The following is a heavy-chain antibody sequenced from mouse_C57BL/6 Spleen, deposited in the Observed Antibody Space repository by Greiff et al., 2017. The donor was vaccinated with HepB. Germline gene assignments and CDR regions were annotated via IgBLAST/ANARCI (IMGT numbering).Heavy chain of an antibody. J-gene: IGHJ1*03. CDR3: ARRPYAGYYDWYFDV. CDR2: INPNNGGT. Sequence: EVQLQQSGPELVKPGASVKISCKASGYTFTDYYMNWVKQSHGKSLEWIGDINPNNGGTSYNQKFKGKATLTVDKSSSTAYMELRSLTSEDSAVYYCARRPYAGYYDWYFDVWGTGTTVTVSS. CDR1: GYTFTDYY. D-gene: IGHD2-3*01. V-gene: IGHV1-26*01.